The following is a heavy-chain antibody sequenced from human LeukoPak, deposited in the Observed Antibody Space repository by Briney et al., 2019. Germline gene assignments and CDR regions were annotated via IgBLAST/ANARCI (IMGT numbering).Heavy chain of an antibody. Sequence: ASVKVSCKASGYTFTSYYMHWVRQAPGQGLEWMGIINPSGGSTSYAQKFQGRVTMTRDTSTSTVYMELSSLRSEDTAVHYCARATTRADYYDSSGYYSYDYWGQGTLVTVSS. CDR1: GYTFTSYY. D-gene: IGHD3-22*01. CDR2: INPSGGST. J-gene: IGHJ4*02. CDR3: ARATTRADYYDSSGYYSYDY. V-gene: IGHV1-46*01.